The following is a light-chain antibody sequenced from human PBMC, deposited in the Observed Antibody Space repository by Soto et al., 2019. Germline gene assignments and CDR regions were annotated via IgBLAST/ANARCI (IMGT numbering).Light chain of an antibody. CDR2: RAS. CDR1: QSVSSDY. Sequence: EIVLTQSPGTLSLSPWERATLSCRASQSVSSDYLAWYQQKPGQTPKVLIYRASSRATGIPDRFSGSGSGTDFTLTISRLDPEAFAVYYCQQYGSSPLTFGGGTKVEIK. CDR3: QQYGSSPLT. V-gene: IGKV3-20*01. J-gene: IGKJ4*01.